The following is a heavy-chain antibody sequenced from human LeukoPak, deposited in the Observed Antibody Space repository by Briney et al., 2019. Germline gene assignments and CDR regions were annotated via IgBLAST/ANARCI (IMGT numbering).Heavy chain of an antibody. J-gene: IGHJ5*02. CDR1: GGSISSYY. CDR2: IYYSGST. D-gene: IGHD1-1*01. CDR3: ARGGSTGTNLNWVDP. Sequence: SETLSLTCTVSGGSISSYYWSWIRQPPRKGLEGIGYIYYSGSTNYNPSLKSRVTISVDTSKNQFSLKLSSVTAADTAVYYCARGGSTGTNLNWVDPWGQGTLVTVSS. V-gene: IGHV4-59*01.